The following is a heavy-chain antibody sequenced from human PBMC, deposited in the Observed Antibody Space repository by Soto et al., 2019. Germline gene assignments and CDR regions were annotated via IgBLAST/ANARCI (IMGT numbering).Heavy chain of an antibody. V-gene: IGHV3-21*01. CDR2: ISSSSSYI. Sequence: GSLRFSCAASGFTFSSYSMNWVRQAPGKGLEWVSSISSSSSYIYYADSVKGRFTISRDNAKNSLYLQMNSLRAEDTAVYYCARSYCGGDCYFGDAFDIWGQGTMVTVSS. J-gene: IGHJ3*02. CDR3: ARSYCGGDCYFGDAFDI. D-gene: IGHD2-21*02. CDR1: GFTFSSYS.